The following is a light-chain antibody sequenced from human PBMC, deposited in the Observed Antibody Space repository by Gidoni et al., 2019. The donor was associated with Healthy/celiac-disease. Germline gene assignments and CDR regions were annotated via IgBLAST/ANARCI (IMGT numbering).Light chain of an antibody. CDR2: AAS. CDR1: QGISNY. V-gene: IGKV1-27*01. Sequence: DIQMTQSPSSLSASVGDRVTITCRASQGISNYLAWYQQKPGKVPKLLIYAASTLQSGVPSRFSGSGSGTDFTLTISSLQPEDVATYYCRKYNSATSFTFGPGTNVDIK. J-gene: IGKJ3*01. CDR3: RKYNSATSFT.